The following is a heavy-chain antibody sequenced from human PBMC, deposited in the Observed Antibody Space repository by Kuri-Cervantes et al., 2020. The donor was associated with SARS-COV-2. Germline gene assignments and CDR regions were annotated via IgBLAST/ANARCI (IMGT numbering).Heavy chain of an antibody. CDR3: AKLAGSNYFYYYGMDV. D-gene: IGHD4-11*01. CDR1: GFTFSSYW. V-gene: IGHV3-74*01. Sequence: GGSLRLSCAASGFTFSSYWMHWVRQAPGKGLVWVSRINSDGSSTSYADSVKGRFTISRDNSKNTLYLQMNSLRAEDTAVYYCAKLAGSNYFYYYGMDVWGQGTTVTVSS. CDR2: INSDGSST. J-gene: IGHJ6*02.